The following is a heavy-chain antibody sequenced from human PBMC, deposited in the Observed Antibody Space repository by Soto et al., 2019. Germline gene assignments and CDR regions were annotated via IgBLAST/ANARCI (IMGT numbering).Heavy chain of an antibody. CDR2: IVPLPGTT. D-gene: IGHD6-19*01. CDR3: ASGVGFLGGSSGWPDYAFDV. V-gene: IGHV1-69*01. CDR1: GGTFTKYA. J-gene: IGHJ3*01. Sequence: QVQLVQSGAAVRKPGSSVKVSCKASGGTFTKYAITWVRQAPRQGPEWMGGIVPLPGTTNYAQKFRGRVTISADESTSTAYLTLSSPRYEDTAVYYGASGVGFLGGSSGWPDYAFDVWGQGTMVIVSS.